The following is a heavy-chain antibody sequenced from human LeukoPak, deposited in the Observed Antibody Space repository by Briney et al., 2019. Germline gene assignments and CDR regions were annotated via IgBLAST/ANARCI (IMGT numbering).Heavy chain of an antibody. J-gene: IGHJ2*01. CDR2: ISGSGGST. V-gene: IGHV3-23*01. CDR3: AKYDTAMVSIWYFDL. Sequence: GGSLRLSCAASGFAFSSYAMSWVCQAPGKGLEWVSAISGSGGSTYYADSVKGRFTISRDNSKNTLYLQMNSLRAEDTAVYYCAKYDTAMVSIWYFDLWGRGTLVTVSS. CDR1: GFAFSSYA. D-gene: IGHD5-18*01.